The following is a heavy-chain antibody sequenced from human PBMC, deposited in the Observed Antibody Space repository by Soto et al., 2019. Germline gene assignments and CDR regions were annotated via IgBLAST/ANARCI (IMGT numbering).Heavy chain of an antibody. Sequence: GGSLKLSCAASGFTFSSYSMNWVRQAPGKGLEWVSYISSSSSTIYYADSVKGRFTISRDNAKNSLYLQMNSLRDEDTAVYYCARDGYNWNYDAFDIWGQGTMVTVSS. CDR2: ISSSSSTI. CDR3: ARDGYNWNYDAFDI. CDR1: GFTFSSYS. V-gene: IGHV3-48*02. J-gene: IGHJ3*02. D-gene: IGHD1-7*01.